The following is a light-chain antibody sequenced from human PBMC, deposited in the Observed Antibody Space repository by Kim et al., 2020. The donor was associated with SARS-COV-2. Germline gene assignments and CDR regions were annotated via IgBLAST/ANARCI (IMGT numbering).Light chain of an antibody. Sequence: GQSITISCTGTSSDVGYYNYVSWYQHHPGQAPELIIFDVSKRPSRISNRFSGSKSGDTASLTISGLQAEDEADYYCSSYTSTDTYVFGSGTKVTVL. V-gene: IGLV2-14*03. CDR1: SSDVGYYNY. CDR3: SSYTSTDTYV. CDR2: DVS. J-gene: IGLJ1*01.